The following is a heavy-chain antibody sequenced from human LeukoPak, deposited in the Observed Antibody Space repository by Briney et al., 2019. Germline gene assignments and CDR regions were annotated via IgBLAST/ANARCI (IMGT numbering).Heavy chain of an antibody. D-gene: IGHD3-22*01. CDR2: ISYDGSNK. J-gene: IGHJ3*02. CDR3: AKTSSARGAFDI. Sequence: GGSLRLSCAASGFTFSSYGMHWVRQAPGKGLEWVAVISYDGSNKYYADSVKGRFTISRDNSKNTLYLQMNSLRAEDTAVYYCAKTSSARGAFDIWGQGTMVTVSS. CDR1: GFTFSSYG. V-gene: IGHV3-30*18.